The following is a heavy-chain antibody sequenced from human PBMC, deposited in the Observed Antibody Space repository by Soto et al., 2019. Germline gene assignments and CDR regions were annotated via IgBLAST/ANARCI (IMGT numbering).Heavy chain of an antibody. CDR2: IKSKTHGGTT. Sequence: EVQLVESGGGLVKPGGSLRLSCAASGFTFTHAWMNWVLQATGKGLEWVGRIKSKTHGGTTDYAAPVKGRFTISRDDSKKTLYLQMNSLKTEDTAVYYCTTYKTPYGANPDDYWGQGTLVTVSS. CDR3: TTYKTPYGANPDDY. V-gene: IGHV3-15*01. J-gene: IGHJ4*02. D-gene: IGHD4-17*01. CDR1: GFTFTHAW.